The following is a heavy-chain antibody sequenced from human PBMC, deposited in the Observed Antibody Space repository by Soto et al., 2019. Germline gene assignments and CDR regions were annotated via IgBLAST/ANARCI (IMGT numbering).Heavy chain of an antibody. J-gene: IGHJ4*02. Sequence: QVQLQESGPGLVKASETLSLTCTVSGGSVSSGSYYWSWIRQPPGKGLEWIGYIYYSGSTNYNPTLMRRVTKTVDTSKHQCSITLSSVTATDTAVSYCARGEDSSGWYPFAYWRQGTLLTVSS. CDR2: IYYSGST. V-gene: IGHV4-61*01. D-gene: IGHD6-19*01. CDR3: ARGEDSSGWYPFAY. CDR1: GGSVSSGSYY.